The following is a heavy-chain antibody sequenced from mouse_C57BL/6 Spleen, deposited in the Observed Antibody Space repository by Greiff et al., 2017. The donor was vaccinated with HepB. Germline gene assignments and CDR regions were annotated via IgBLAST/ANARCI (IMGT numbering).Heavy chain of an antibody. D-gene: IGHD1-1*01. CDR2: IHPNSGST. Sequence: QVQLQQPGAELVKPGASVKLSCKASGYTFTSYWMHWVKQRPGQGLEWIGMIHPNSGSTNYNEKFKSKATLTVDKSSSTAYMQLSSLTSEDSAVYYCARPFYGSNPWFAYWGQGTLVTVSA. V-gene: IGHV1-64*01. CDR1: GYTFTSYW. J-gene: IGHJ3*01. CDR3: ARPFYGSNPWFAY.